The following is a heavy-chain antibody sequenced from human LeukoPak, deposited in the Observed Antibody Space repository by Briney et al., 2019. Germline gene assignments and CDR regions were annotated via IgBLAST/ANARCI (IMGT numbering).Heavy chain of an antibody. CDR1: GYTFSRYG. D-gene: IGHD1-26*01. CDR2: ISGYNGNT. J-gene: IGHJ4*02. CDR3: ATGRPWDLLNY. Sequence: ASVKVSCKAFGYTFSRYGISWVRQAPGQGLEWMGWISGYNGNTNYAQKFQGRVTMTEDTSTDTAYMELSSLRSEDTAVYYCATGRPWDLLNYWGQGTLVTVSS. V-gene: IGHV1-18*01.